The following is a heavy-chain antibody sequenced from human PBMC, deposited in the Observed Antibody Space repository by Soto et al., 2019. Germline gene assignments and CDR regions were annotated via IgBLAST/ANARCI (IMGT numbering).Heavy chain of an antibody. V-gene: IGHV3-13*04. CDR2: IGTAGDT. J-gene: IGHJ6*02. CDR1: GFTFSSYD. Sequence: EVQLVEFGGGLVQPGGSLRLSCAASGFTFSSYDMHWVRQATGKGLEWVSAIGTAGDTYYPGSVKGRFTISRENAKNSLYLKMNSLRAGDTAVYYCARSPPGGYHYYYGLDVWGQVTTVTVSS. CDR3: ARSPPGGYHYYYGLDV. D-gene: IGHD3-22*01.